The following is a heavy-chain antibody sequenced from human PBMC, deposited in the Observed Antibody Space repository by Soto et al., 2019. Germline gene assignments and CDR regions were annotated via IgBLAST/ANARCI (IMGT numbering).Heavy chain of an antibody. J-gene: IGHJ4*02. CDR1: GFTFSSYA. V-gene: IGHV3-30-3*01. CDR3: ASMDCTNGVCYRAVPSNDY. D-gene: IGHD2-8*01. CDR2: ISYDGSSK. Sequence: GGSLRLSCAVSGFTFSSYAMHWVRQAPGKGLEWVAVISYDGSSKYYADSVKGRFTISRDNSKNTLYLQMNSLRAEDTAVYYCASMDCTNGVCYRAVPSNDYWGQGTLVTVSS.